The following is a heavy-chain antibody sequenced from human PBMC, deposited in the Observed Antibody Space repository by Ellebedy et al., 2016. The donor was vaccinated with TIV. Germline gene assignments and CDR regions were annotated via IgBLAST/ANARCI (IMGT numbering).Heavy chain of an antibody. V-gene: IGHV3-9*01. CDR2: ISWNSGKI. D-gene: IGHD3-10*01. Sequence: PGGSLRLSCAASGFTFDDYGMHWVRQAPGKGLEWVSGISWNSGKIGYADSVKGRFTISRDNAKNSLYLQVNSLRVEDTAVYYCAKGLSYPSMVRGVIPPPWYWGQGTLITVSS. J-gene: IGHJ4*02. CDR1: GFTFDDYG. CDR3: AKGLSYPSMVRGVIPPPWY.